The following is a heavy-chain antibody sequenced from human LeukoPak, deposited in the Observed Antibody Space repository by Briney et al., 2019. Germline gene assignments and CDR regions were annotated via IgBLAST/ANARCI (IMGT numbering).Heavy chain of an antibody. CDR2: IYSSGTT. D-gene: IGHD5-24*01. CDR3: ARRRDGYNADFDY. Sequence: SETLSLTCSVSGGSISGWYWSWIRQPPGKGLQWIGYIYSSGTTNYNPSLKSRVTISISTSKNQFSLNLSSVTAADTAVYYCARRRDGYNADFDYWGQGTLVTVSS. V-gene: IGHV4-4*09. J-gene: IGHJ4*02. CDR1: GGSISGWY.